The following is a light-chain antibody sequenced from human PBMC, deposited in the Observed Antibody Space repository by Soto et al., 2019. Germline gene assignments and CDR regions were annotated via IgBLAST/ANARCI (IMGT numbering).Light chain of an antibody. J-gene: IGLJ2*01. CDR3: AAWDDSRSGVV. CDR1: SSNIGNNF. V-gene: IGLV1-47*01. CDR2: RNV. Sequence: QSVLTQPPSASGTPGQRVTISCSGSSSNIGNNFAYWYQQLPGTAPKLLIYRNVQRPSGVPDRFSGSKSGSSASLAISGLRSEDEADYYCAAWDDSRSGVVFGGGTKLTVL.